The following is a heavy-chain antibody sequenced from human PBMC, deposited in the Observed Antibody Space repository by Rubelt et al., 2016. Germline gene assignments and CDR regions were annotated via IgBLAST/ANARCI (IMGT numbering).Heavy chain of an antibody. J-gene: IGHJ4*02. Sequence: QVQLQQWGAGLLKPSETLSLTCAVYGGSFSGYYWSWIRQPPGKGLEWIGEINHSGSTNYNPSLKSRVTISVDPSKNRFSRKLGSVTAADTAVYYCARGGHRDGYNYHFDYWGQGTLVTVSS. D-gene: IGHD5-24*01. CDR2: INHSGST. V-gene: IGHV4-34*01. CDR3: ARGGHRDGYNYHFDY. CDR1: GGSFSGYY.